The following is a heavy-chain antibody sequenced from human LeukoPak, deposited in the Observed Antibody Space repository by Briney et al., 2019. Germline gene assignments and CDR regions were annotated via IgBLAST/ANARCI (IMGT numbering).Heavy chain of an antibody. CDR1: GYTFTSYD. V-gene: IGHV1-8*01. D-gene: IGHD3-22*01. J-gene: IGHJ4*02. Sequence: ASVKDSCKASGYTFTSYDINWVRQATGQGLEWMGWMNPNSGNTGYAQKFQGRVTMTRNTSISAAYMELSSLRSEDTAVYYCARGSGYYDSSGYDPFDYWGQGTLVTVSS. CDR2: MNPNSGNT. CDR3: ARGSGYYDSSGYDPFDY.